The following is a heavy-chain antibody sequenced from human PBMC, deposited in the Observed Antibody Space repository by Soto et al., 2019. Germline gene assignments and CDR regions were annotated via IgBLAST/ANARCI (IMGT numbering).Heavy chain of an antibody. Sequence: QVQLVQSGAEVKKPGASVKVSCKASGYTFTSYGISWVRQAPGQGLEWMGWISAYHGNTNYAQKLQGRVTMTTDTSTSTAYMELRSLRSDDTAVYYCARSKGGYDIRVYFRLGFGLEDYWGQGTLVTVSS. J-gene: IGHJ4*02. CDR2: ISAYHGNT. CDR3: ARSKGGYDIRVYFRLGFGLEDY. CDR1: GYTFTSYG. V-gene: IGHV1-18*01. D-gene: IGHD5-12*01.